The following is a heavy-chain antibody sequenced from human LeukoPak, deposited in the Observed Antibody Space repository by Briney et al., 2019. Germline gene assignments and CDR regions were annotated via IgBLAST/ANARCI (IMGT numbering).Heavy chain of an antibody. CDR3: ARSRSMVRGVTWFDP. D-gene: IGHD3-10*01. J-gene: IGHJ5*02. Sequence: GGSLRLSCAASGFTFSSYWMSWVRQAPGKGLEWVANIKQDGSEKYYVDSVKGRFTISRDNSKNTLYLQMNSLRAEDTAVYYCARSRSMVRGVTWFDPWGQGTLVTVSS. V-gene: IGHV3-7*01. CDR1: GFTFSSYW. CDR2: IKQDGSEK.